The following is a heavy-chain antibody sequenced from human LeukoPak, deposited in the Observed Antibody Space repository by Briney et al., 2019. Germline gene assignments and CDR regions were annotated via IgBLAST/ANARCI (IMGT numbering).Heavy chain of an antibody. J-gene: IGHJ4*02. CDR2: IKSDGSGT. Sequence: GGPLRLSCAASGFSFSSYWMFWVRQAPGKGLVWVSRIKSDGSGTTYADSVKGRFTISRDNAKNTLYLQMNSLRVEDTAVYYCARGYYYDSSGYLYWGQGTLVTVSS. CDR1: GFSFSSYW. V-gene: IGHV3-74*01. D-gene: IGHD3-22*01. CDR3: ARGYYYDSSGYLY.